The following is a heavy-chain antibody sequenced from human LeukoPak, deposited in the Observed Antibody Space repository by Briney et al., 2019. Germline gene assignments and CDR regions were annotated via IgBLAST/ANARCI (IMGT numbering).Heavy chain of an antibody. D-gene: IGHD2-2*01. CDR1: GFTFSSYS. Sequence: SGGSLRLSCAASGFTFSSYSMNWVRQAPGKGLEWVSSISSSSTYIYYADSVKGRFTISRDNAKNSLYLQMNSLRAEDTAVYYCARHYPRDIVAVDWGQGTLVTVSS. CDR3: ARHYPRDIVAVD. CDR2: ISSSSTYI. V-gene: IGHV3-21*01. J-gene: IGHJ4*02.